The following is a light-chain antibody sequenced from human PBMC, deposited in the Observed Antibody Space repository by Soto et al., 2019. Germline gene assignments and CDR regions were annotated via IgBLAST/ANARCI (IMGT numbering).Light chain of an antibody. J-gene: IGLJ3*02. CDR3: GTWDSSLSAAGV. V-gene: IGLV1-51*02. Sequence: QSVLTQPPSVSAAPGQKVTISCSGSSSNIGNNYVSWYQQLPGTAPKLLIYENNKRPSGIPDRFSGSKSGTSATLGITGLQTGDEADYYCGTWDSSLSAAGVFGGGTKLTVL. CDR2: ENN. CDR1: SSNIGNNY.